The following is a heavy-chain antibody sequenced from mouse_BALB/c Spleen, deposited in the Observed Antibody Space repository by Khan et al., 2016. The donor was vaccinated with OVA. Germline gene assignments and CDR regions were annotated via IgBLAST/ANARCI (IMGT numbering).Heavy chain of an antibody. CDR2: IWAGGSK. J-gene: IGHJ4*01. CDR3: AKDPPYYAMDY. V-gene: IGHV2-6-5*01. Sequence: QVQLKQSGPGLVAPSQSLSITCTVSGFSLTDYVVSWIRQPPGKGLEWLGVIWAGGSKYYNLALKSRLSISKDNSKSQVFLKMNSLQTDDTAMYYCAKDPPYYAMDYWGQGTSVTVSS. CDR1: GFSLTDYV.